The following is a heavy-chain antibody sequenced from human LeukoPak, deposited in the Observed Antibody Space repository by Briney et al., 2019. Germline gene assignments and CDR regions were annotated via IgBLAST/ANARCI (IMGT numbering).Heavy chain of an antibody. J-gene: IGHJ3*02. V-gene: IGHV4-39*07. D-gene: IGHD3-3*01. CDR3: ARGPYDFWSGYSLLNAFDI. Sequence: SETLSLTCTVSGGSISSSSYYWGWIRQPPGKGLEWIGSIYYSGSTYYNPSLKSRVTISVDTSKNQFSLKLSSVTAADTAVYYCARGPYDFWSGYSLLNAFDIWGQGTMVTVSS. CDR1: GGSISSSSYY. CDR2: IYYSGST.